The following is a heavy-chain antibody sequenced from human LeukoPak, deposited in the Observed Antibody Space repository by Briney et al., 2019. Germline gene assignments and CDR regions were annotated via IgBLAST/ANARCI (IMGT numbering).Heavy chain of an antibody. Sequence: PSETLSLTCTVSGGSISSYYWSWIRQPPGKGLVWIGYIYYSGSTNYNPSLKNRVTISVDTSKNQFSLKLSSVTAADTAVYYCARDLYDSSGYPHNWFDPWGQGTLVTVSS. CDR2: IYYSGST. CDR1: GGSISSYY. D-gene: IGHD3-22*01. CDR3: ARDLYDSSGYPHNWFDP. J-gene: IGHJ5*02. V-gene: IGHV4-59*01.